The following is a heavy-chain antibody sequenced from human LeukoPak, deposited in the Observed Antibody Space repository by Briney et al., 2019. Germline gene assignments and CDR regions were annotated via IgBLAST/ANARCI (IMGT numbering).Heavy chain of an antibody. J-gene: IGHJ6*02. D-gene: IGHD3-16*01. CDR1: GGTFSSYA. CDR2: IIPIFGTA. CDR3: TTRACHAGGCSSSFYYYYGLHF. Sequence: SVKVSCTASGGTFSSYAISWVRQAPGQGLEWMGGIIPIFGTADYAQKFQGRVTITADQSTSTTYMALSSLKSEATATYYCTTRACHAGGCSSSFYYYYGLHFWGQGTTVSVSS. V-gene: IGHV1-69*13.